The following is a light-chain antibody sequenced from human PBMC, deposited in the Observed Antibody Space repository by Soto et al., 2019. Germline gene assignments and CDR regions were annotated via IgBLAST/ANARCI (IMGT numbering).Light chain of an antibody. CDR3: QQYNSYWT. CDR2: KAS. Sequence: DIQMIQTPSTLSASVGDRVTITCRASQSISSWLAWYQQKPGKAPKLLIYKASSLESGVPSRFSGSGSGTEFTLTISSLQPDDFATYYSQQYNSYWTFGQGTKVEIK. CDR1: QSISSW. J-gene: IGKJ1*01. V-gene: IGKV1-5*03.